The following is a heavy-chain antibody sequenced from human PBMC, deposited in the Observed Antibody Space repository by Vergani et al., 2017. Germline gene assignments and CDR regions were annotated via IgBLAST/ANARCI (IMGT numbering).Heavy chain of an antibody. V-gene: IGHV1-69*12. CDR3: ALARRRGYYVSSGSPYYYGMDV. Sequence: QVQLVQSGAEVKKPGSSVKVSCKASGGTFSSYAISWVRQAPGQGLEWMGGIIPIFGTANYAQKFQGRVTITADESTSTAYMELSSLRSEDTAVYYCALARRRGYYVSSGSPYYYGMDVWGQGTTVTVSS. CDR2: IIPIFGTA. D-gene: IGHD3-22*01. CDR1: GGTFSSYA. J-gene: IGHJ6*02.